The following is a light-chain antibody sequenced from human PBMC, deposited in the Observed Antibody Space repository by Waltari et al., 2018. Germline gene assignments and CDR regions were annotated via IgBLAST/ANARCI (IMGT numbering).Light chain of an antibody. J-gene: IGKJ4*01. Sequence: EIVMTQSPATLSVSPGERATLPCRASRSVSSNLAWYQQKPGQAPRLLIYGASTRATGIPARFSGSGSGTEFTLTISSLQSEDFAVYYCQQYNNWPPERLTFGGGTKVDIK. CDR3: QQYNNWPPERLT. V-gene: IGKV3-15*01. CDR1: RSVSSN. CDR2: GAS.